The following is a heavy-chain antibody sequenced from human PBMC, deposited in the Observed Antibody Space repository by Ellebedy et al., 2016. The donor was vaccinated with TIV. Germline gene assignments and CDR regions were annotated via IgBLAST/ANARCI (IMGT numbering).Heavy chain of an antibody. D-gene: IGHD6-19*01. J-gene: IGHJ4*01. V-gene: IGHV3-7*01. Sequence: GGSLTLSCAVSGFTFSNYCKSWVRQAPGTGLEWVANIKQDGSETYYVDSVKGRFSISRDNAKKSLYLQMNSLRDEDTALYYCARDQWLGRAYYFDYWGQGTLVTVSS. CDR3: ARDQWLGRAYYFDY. CDR1: GFTFSNYC. CDR2: IKQDGSET.